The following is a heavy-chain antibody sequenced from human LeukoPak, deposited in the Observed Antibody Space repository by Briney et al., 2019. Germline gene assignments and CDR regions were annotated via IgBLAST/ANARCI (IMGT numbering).Heavy chain of an antibody. Sequence: SETLSLTCTVSGGSISSSSYYWAWIRQPPVKGLEWVGYISYSGNTYYNPSLKSRVTISVDTSKDHFSLKLNSVTAADTAVYYCARALYNWNSFDYWGQGTLVTVSS. V-gene: IGHV4-39*02. CDR1: GGSISSSSYY. D-gene: IGHD1-20*01. CDR3: ARALYNWNSFDY. CDR2: ISYSGNT. J-gene: IGHJ4*02.